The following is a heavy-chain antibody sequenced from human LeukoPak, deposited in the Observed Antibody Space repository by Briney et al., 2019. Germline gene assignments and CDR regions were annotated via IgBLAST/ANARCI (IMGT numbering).Heavy chain of an antibody. CDR2: ISYDGSNK. V-gene: IGHV3-30-3*01. CDR3: AREGDGYNSHVDY. Sequence: GRSLRLPCAASGFTFSSYAMHWVRQAPGKGLEWVAVISYDGSNKYYADSVKGRFTISRDNSKNTLYLQMNSLRAEDTAVYYCAREGDGYNSHVDYWGQGTLVTVSS. J-gene: IGHJ4*02. D-gene: IGHD5-24*01. CDR1: GFTFSSYA.